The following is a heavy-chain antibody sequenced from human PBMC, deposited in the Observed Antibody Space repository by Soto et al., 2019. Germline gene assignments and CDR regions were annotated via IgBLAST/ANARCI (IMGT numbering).Heavy chain of an antibody. CDR1: GYTFTSYG. CDR3: ARDPYCGSYSIFDY. D-gene: IGHD1-26*01. J-gene: IGHJ4*02. CDR2: ISAYNDNT. Sequence: ASVKVSCKASGYTFTSYGISWVRQAPGQGLEWMGWISAYNDNTNYAQKLQGRVTMTTDTSTSTAYMELRSLRSDDTAVYYCARDPYCGSYSIFDYWGQGTLVTVSS. V-gene: IGHV1-18*04.